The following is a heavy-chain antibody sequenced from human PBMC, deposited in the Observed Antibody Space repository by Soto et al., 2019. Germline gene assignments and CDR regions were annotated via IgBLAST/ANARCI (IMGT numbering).Heavy chain of an antibody. CDR1: GGSISSYY. J-gene: IGHJ5*02. CDR3: ARRGGEYYDILTGYYNGYNWFDP. Sequence: SETLSLTCTVSGGSISSYYWSWIRQPPGKGLEWIGYIYYSGSTNYNPSLKSRVTISVDTSKNQFSLKLSSVTAADTAVYYCARRGGEYYDILTGYYNGYNWFDPWGQGTLVTVSS. V-gene: IGHV4-59*08. CDR2: IYYSGST. D-gene: IGHD3-9*01.